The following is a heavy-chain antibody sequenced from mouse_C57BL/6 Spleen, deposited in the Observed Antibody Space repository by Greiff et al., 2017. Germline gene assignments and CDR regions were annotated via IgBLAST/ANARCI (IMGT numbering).Heavy chain of an antibody. CDR2: INPGSGGT. Sequence: VQLQQSGAELVRPGTSVKVSCKASGYAFTNYLIEWVKQRPGQGLEWIGVINPGSGGTNYNEKFKGKATLTADKSSSTAYMQLSSLTSEDSAVYFCARSNYGSPSWFAYWGQGTLVTVSA. CDR1: GYAFTNYL. CDR3: ARSNYGSPSWFAY. J-gene: IGHJ3*01. D-gene: IGHD1-1*01. V-gene: IGHV1-54*01.